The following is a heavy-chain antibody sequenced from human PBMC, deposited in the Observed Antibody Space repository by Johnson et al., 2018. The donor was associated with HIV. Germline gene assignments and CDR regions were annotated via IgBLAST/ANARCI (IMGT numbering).Heavy chain of an antibody. D-gene: IGHD1-7*01. Sequence: VQLVESGGGVVQPGRSLRLFCAASGFTFNSYAMHWVRQAPGKGLEWVSVIYTGGSTYYADSVKGRFTISRDNSKNTLDLQMNNLRAEDTAVYYCTTTNLELMDDAFDIWGQGTMVTVSS. CDR1: GFTFNSYA. CDR3: TTTNLELMDDAFDI. J-gene: IGHJ3*02. CDR2: IYTGGST. V-gene: IGHV3-66*01.